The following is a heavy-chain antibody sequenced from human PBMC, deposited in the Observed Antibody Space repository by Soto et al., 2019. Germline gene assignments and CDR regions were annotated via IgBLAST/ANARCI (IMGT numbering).Heavy chain of an antibody. CDR2: ISYDGSNK. J-gene: IGHJ4*02. D-gene: IGHD6-13*01. CDR3: AKDRIAAVEYYFDY. CDR1: GFTFSSYG. V-gene: IGHV3-30*18. Sequence: ESGGGVVQPGRSLRLSCAASGFTFSSYGMHWVRQAPGKGLEWVAVISYDGSNKYYADSVKGRFTISRDNSKNTLYLQMNSLRAEDTAVYYCAKDRIAAVEYYFDYWGQGTLVTVSS.